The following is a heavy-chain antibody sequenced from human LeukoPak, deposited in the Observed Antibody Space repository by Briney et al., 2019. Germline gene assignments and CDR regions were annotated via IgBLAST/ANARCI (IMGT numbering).Heavy chain of an antibody. CDR1: GGSISSSSYY. J-gene: IGHJ3*02. V-gene: IGHV4-39*07. CDR3: ARGGYGDDDAFDI. D-gene: IGHD4-17*01. Sequence: SETLSLTCTVSGGSISSSSYYWGWIRQPPGKGLEWIGSIYYSGSTYYNPSLKSRVTISVDTSKNQFSLKLSSVTAADTAVYYCARGGYGDDDAFDIWGQGTMVTVSS. CDR2: IYYSGST.